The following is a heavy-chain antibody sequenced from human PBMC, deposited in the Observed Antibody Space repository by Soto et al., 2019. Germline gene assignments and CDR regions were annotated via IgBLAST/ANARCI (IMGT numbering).Heavy chain of an antibody. CDR1: GFTFSSYE. J-gene: IGHJ6*02. Sequence: SGGSLRLSCASSGFTFSSYEINWVRQAPVKGLDCVSYISSSGSTIYYADSVKGRFTISRDNAKNSLYLQMNSLRAEDTAVYYCAREGWVVVPYYYYYGMDVWGQGTTVTVSS. D-gene: IGHD2-15*01. CDR2: ISSSGSTI. V-gene: IGHV3-48*03. CDR3: AREGWVVVPYYYYYGMDV.